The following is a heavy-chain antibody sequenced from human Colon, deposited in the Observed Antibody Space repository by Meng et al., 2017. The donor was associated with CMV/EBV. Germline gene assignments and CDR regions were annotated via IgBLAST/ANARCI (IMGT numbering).Heavy chain of an antibody. V-gene: IGHV3-21*06. Sequence: GGSLRLSCAASGFSFSSYEMNWVRQAPGKGLEWVSCISTNGKYIYYADSVRGRFNISRDDAKNSLYLQMNSLRAEDSAVYYCARGGITMARYGLDFWGQGTTVTVSS. CDR2: ISTNGKYI. CDR1: GFSFSSYE. J-gene: IGHJ6*02. D-gene: IGHD3-10*01. CDR3: ARGGITMARYGLDF.